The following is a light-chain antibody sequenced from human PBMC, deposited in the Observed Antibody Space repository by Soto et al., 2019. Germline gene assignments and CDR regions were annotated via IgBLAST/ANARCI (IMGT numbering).Light chain of an antibody. V-gene: IGKV1-6*01. CDR3: LQDYNYFG. CDR1: QSISSY. J-gene: IGKJ5*01. CDR2: AAS. Sequence: IQMTHSPSSLSASLSYRFTITCRASQSISSYLNWYQQQPGKAPKLLIYAASSLESGVPSRFSGSGSGTEFTLTISSLQPEDVATYYCLQDYNYFGFGQGTRLEIK.